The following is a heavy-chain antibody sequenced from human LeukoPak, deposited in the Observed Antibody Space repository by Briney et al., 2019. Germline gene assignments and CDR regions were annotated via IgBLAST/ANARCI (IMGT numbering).Heavy chain of an antibody. V-gene: IGHV3-53*01. D-gene: IGHD6-13*01. CDR2: IYRGGST. CDR1: GFTFSDYY. CDR3: ARGIVAAGTRDAFDI. J-gene: IGHJ3*02. Sequence: GGSLRLSCAASGFTFSDYYMSWIRQAPGKGLEWVSVIYRGGSTYYADSVKGRVTISRDNSRNTLYLQMNSLRAEDTAVYYCARGIVAAGTRDAFDIWGQGTTVTVSS.